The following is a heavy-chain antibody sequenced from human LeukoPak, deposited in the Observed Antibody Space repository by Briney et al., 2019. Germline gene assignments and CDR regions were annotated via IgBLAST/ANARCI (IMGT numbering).Heavy chain of an antibody. CDR2: ISVYNGIT. J-gene: IGHJ5*02. V-gene: IGHV1-18*01. D-gene: IGHD3-22*01. Sequence: ASVKVSCKASGYTFTNYAISWVRQAPGQGLEWLGSISVYNGITSHAQKFQGRVTMTTDTSTSTAYMELRSLRSDDTAVYYCARYPGSPYYDSSGYYLLGPWGQGTLVTVSS. CDR3: ARYPGSPYYDSSGYYLLGP. CDR1: GYTFTNYA.